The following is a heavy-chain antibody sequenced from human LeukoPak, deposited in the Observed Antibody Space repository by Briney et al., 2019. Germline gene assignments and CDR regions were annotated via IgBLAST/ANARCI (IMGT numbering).Heavy chain of an antibody. V-gene: IGHV4-59*01. D-gene: IGHD2-2*01. CDR1: GGSISSYY. J-gene: IGHJ5*02. Sequence: PSETLSLTCTVSGGSISSYYRSWIRQPPGKGLEWIGYIYYSGSTNYNPSLKSRVTISVGTSKNQFSLKLSSVTAADTAVYYCARHIVVVPAAINDNWFDPWGQGTLVTVSS. CDR2: IYYSGST. CDR3: ARHIVVVPAAINDNWFDP.